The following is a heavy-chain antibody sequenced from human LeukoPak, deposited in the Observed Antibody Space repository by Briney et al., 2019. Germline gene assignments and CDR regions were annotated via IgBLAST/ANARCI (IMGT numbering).Heavy chain of an antibody. CDR2: IHYSGST. CDR3: AREVSCSSTSCGYYYYYMHV. J-gene: IGHJ6*03. Sequence: SETLSLTCTVSGGSISSYYWSWIRQPPGKGLEWIGYIHYSGSTNYNPSLKSRVTISVDTSKNQFSLKLSSVTAADTAVYYCAREVSCSSTSCGYYYYYMHVGAKGTTVTVSS. CDR1: GGSISSYY. V-gene: IGHV4-59*01. D-gene: IGHD2-2*01.